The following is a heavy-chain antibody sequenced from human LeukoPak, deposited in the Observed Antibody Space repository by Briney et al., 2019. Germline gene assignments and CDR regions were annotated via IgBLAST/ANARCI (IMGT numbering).Heavy chain of an antibody. CDR2: INPSGGNT. Sequence: GASVKVSCKASGYTFTSYYLHWVRQAPGQGLEWMGIINPSGGNTNYAQKFQDRVTMTRDTSTSTVYMQLSSLRSEDTAVYYCASRTYFYDSSGYYYAPFDFWGQGTLVTVSS. J-gene: IGHJ4*02. CDR3: ASRTYFYDSSGYYYAPFDF. V-gene: IGHV1-46*01. CDR1: GYTFTSYY. D-gene: IGHD3-22*01.